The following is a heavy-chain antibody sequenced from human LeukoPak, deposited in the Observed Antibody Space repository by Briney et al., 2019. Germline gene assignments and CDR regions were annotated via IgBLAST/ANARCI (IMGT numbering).Heavy chain of an antibody. D-gene: IGHD6-13*01. CDR1: GYTFTSYA. J-gene: IGHJ4*02. V-gene: IGHV7-4-1*02. CDR3: ARDTDIAAAGKMDLGYGY. CDR2: VNTNTGNP. Sequence: GASVKVSCKASGYTFTSYAMNWVRQAPGQGLEWMGWVNTNTGNPTYAQGFTGRFVFSLDTSVSTAYLQISSLKAEDTAVYYCARDTDIAAAGKMDLGYGYWGQGTLVTVSS.